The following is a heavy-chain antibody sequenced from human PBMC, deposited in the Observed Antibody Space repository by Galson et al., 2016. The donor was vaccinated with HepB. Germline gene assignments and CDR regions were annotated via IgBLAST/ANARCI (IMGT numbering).Heavy chain of an antibody. V-gene: IGHV3-53*01. Sequence: SLRLSCAASGFTVSNNYMSWVRQAPGKGLEWVSTIYSAGNTYYADSVKGRFIVSRDNAKNSLYLQMNSLRAEDTAVYYCARGTIALPGTDYWGQGTLVTVSS. J-gene: IGHJ4*02. CDR2: IYSAGNT. CDR1: GFTVSNNY. D-gene: IGHD6-19*01. CDR3: ARGTIALPGTDY.